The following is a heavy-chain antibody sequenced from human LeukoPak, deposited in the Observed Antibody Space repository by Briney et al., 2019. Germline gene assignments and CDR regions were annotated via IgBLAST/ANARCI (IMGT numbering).Heavy chain of an antibody. CDR3: ARGPHGSARDYYYGMDV. CDR1: GGSFSGYY. V-gene: IGHV4-34*01. D-gene: IGHD3-10*01. J-gene: IGHJ6*02. Sequence: SETLSLTCAVYGGSFSGYYWSWLRQPPGKGLEWIGEINHSGGTNYNPSLKRRVPISVDTSKNQFSLKLSSVTAADTAVYYCARGPHGSARDYYYGMDVWGQGTTVTVSS. CDR2: INHSGGT.